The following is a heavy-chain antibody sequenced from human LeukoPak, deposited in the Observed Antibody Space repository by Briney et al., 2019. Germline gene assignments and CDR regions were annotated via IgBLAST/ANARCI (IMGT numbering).Heavy chain of an antibody. J-gene: IGHJ4*02. CDR3: ARGPEGYMYGLYFDN. CDR1: GYTFSDSY. D-gene: IGHD5-18*01. Sequence: ASVKVSCKTSGYTFSDSYMHWARQAPGQGLEWMGWINPNSGDTNYAQKFQGRVTMTRDTSITTAYMELSRLRSDDTAFYYCARGPEGYMYGLYFDNWGQGTLVTVSS. V-gene: IGHV1-2*02. CDR2: INPNSGDT.